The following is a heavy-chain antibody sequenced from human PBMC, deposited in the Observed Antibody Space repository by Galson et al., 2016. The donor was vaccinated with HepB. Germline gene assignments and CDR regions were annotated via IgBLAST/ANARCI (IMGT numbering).Heavy chain of an antibody. V-gene: IGHV3-30*18. CDR2: ISYDGSNK. Sequence: SLRLSCAASGFTFSSYGMHWVRQAPGKGLGWVAFISYDGSNKKYADSVKGRITISRDNSKKTLYLQMNSLRAEDTAVYYCAKDGRIYCSSASCHDHFHYWGQGTLVTVSS. CDR3: AKDGRIYCSSASCHDHFHY. D-gene: IGHD2-2*01. CDR1: GFTFSSYG. J-gene: IGHJ4*02.